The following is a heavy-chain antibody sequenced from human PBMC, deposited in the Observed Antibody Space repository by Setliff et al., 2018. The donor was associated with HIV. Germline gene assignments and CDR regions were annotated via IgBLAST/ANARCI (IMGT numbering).Heavy chain of an antibody. CDR1: GGSISSGGYY. CDR3: ARGWFGGYYFDY. J-gene: IGHJ4*02. CDR2: IYYSGST. V-gene: IGHV4-31*03. D-gene: IGHD3-10*01. Sequence: SETLSLTCTVSGGSISSGGYYWSWIRQHPGKGLEWIGYIYYSGSTYYNPSLKSRVTISVDTSKNQFSLKLSFVTAADTAVYYCARGWFGGYYFDYWGQGTLVTVSS.